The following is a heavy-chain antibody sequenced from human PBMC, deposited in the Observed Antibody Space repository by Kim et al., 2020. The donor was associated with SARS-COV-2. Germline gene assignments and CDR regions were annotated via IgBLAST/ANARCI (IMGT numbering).Heavy chain of an antibody. V-gene: IGHV3-9*01. Sequence: GGSLRLSCAVSGFSFGDYGIHWVRQGPGKGLQWVSGIGGKSDNIGYADSVKGRFTISRDNAKNSVYLQMNNLRPEDTAFYYCTRGREGFNVWGQGTTVTVSS. CDR3: TRGREGFNV. J-gene: IGHJ6*02. D-gene: IGHD1-26*01. CDR2: IGGKSDNI. CDR1: GFSFGDYG.